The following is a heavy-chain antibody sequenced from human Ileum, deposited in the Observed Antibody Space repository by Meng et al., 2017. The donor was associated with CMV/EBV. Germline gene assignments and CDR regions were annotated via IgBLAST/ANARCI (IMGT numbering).Heavy chain of an antibody. D-gene: IGHD3-16*01. J-gene: IGHJ4*02. CDR1: GFNFSGYD. CDR2: IPKDERQR. V-gene: IGHV3-30*04. Sequence: GPLGRSGGGWAQPGRSMRLSCWASGFNFSGYDMHWVRQAPGKWLEWVAIIPKDERQRYYADSVEGRFTISRDDAKNSLYLQMNSLRAEDTAVYYCARGHYGRDYWGQGTLVTVSS. CDR3: ARGHYGRDY.